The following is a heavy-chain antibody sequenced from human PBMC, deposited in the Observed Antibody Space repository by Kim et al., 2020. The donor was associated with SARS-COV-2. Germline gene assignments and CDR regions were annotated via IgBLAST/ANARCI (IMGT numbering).Heavy chain of an antibody. CDR3: RARGITMVRGVNDGMDV. CDR2: ISWNSGSI. D-gene: IGHD3-10*01. CDR1: GFTFDDYA. Sequence: GGSLRLSCAASGFTFDDYAMHWVRQAPGKGLEWVSGISWNSGSIGYADSVKGRFTISRDNAKNSLYLQMNSLRAEDTALYYCRARGITMVRGVNDGMDVWGQGTTVTVSS. V-gene: IGHV3-9*01. J-gene: IGHJ6*02.